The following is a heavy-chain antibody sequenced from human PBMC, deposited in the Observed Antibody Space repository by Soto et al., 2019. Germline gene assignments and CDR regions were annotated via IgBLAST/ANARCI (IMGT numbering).Heavy chain of an antibody. V-gene: IGHV2-5*02. CDR1: GFSLSTSGVG. J-gene: IGHJ4*02. CDR2: IYWDDDK. Sequence: QITLKESGPTLVKPTQTLTLTCTFSGFSLSTSGVGVGWIRQPPGKALEWLALIYWDDDKRYSPSLKSRLTSXQDTPNNQVVLTMTNMDPVDTATYYCAHFNWGIDYWGQGTLVTVSS. CDR3: AHFNWGIDY. D-gene: IGHD7-27*01.